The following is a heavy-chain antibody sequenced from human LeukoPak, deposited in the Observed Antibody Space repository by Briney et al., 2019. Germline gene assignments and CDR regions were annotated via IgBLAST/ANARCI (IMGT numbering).Heavy chain of an antibody. Sequence: GSLRLSCAASGFTFRNYAMSWVRQAPGKELEWVAVISYDGSNKYYADSVKGRFTISRDNSKNTLYLQMNSLRAEDTAVYYCAKDLLRLRQYDYWGQGTLVTVSS. CDR2: ISYDGSNK. V-gene: IGHV3-30*18. CDR3: AKDLLRLRQYDY. J-gene: IGHJ4*02. D-gene: IGHD5-12*01. CDR1: GFTFRNYA.